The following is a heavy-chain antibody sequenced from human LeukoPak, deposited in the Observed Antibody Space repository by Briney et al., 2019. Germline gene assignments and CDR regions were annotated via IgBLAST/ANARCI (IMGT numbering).Heavy chain of an antibody. J-gene: IGHJ5*02. Sequence: ASVKVSCKASGYTFTSYGISWVRQAPGQGLEWMGWISAYNGNTNYAQKFQGRVTMTRDTSTSTVYMELSSLRSEDTAVYYCARGGSLGIAVAGRIINWFDPWGQGTLVTVSS. V-gene: IGHV1-18*01. CDR1: GYTFTSYG. CDR2: ISAYNGNT. CDR3: ARGGSLGIAVAGRIINWFDP. D-gene: IGHD6-19*01.